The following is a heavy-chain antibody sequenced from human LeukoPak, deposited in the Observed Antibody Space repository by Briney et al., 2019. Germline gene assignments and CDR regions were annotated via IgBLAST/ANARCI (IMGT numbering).Heavy chain of an antibody. CDR1: GFTFDDYG. CDR2: INWNGGST. V-gene: IGHV3-20*04. D-gene: IGHD2-2*01. CDR3: ARSVPDQLLYYYMDV. Sequence: GGSLRLSCAASGFTFDDYGMSWVRQAPGKGLEWVSGINWNGGSTGYADSVKGRFTISRDNAKNSLYLQMNSLRAEDTALYYCARSVPDQLLYYYMDVWGKGTTVTVSS. J-gene: IGHJ6*03.